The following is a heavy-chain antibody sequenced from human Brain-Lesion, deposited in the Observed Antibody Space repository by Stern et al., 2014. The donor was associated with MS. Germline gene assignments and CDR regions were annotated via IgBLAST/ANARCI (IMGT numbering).Heavy chain of an antibody. V-gene: IGHV1-2*02. D-gene: IGHD3-3*01. CDR2: LNPNTGGT. CDR1: GYIFTGYY. J-gene: IGHJ6*02. CDR3: ARDQRGITIFGVVTDYYYLGMDV. Sequence: VQLEESGAEVKKPGASVKVSCKTSGYIFTGYYIHWVRQAPGQGLEWMAWLNPNTGGTKYAQKVPGRVTMSRDTSISTAYVELSSLTSDDTAVYYCARDQRGITIFGVVTDYYYLGMDVWGQGTTVTVSS.